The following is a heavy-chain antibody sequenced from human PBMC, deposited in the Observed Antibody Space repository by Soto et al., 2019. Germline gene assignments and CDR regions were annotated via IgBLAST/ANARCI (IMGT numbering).Heavy chain of an antibody. CDR2: INADGTTT. V-gene: IGHV3-74*01. J-gene: IGHJ4*02. CDR1: GLTFSTHW. CDR3: GPQHSTISSFLDY. Sequence: EVQLVESGGALVQPGGSLRLSCAASGLTFSTHWLHWVRQTPGKGLVWVSRINADGTTTDYADSVKGRFTISRDNAKNPFYLKMTGRRAGDTVFFYGGPQHSTISSFLDYGGQGTLVPVAS. D-gene: IGHD6-13*01.